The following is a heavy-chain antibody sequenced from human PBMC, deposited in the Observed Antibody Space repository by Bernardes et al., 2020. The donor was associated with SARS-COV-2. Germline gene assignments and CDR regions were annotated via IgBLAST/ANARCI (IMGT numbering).Heavy chain of an antibody. Sequence: SLRLSCAASGFTFSSSWMHWVRQIPGKGLGWVSRSNTDGSSTSYADSDKGRFTISRENAKNTLLLQINSLRAGDTAIYYCARDLGYGTSGVCSPWGQGTLVAVSS. CDR2: SNTDGSST. CDR1: GFTFSSSW. J-gene: IGHJ4*02. V-gene: IGHV3-74*01. D-gene: IGHD2-8*01. CDR3: ARDLGYGTSGVCSP.